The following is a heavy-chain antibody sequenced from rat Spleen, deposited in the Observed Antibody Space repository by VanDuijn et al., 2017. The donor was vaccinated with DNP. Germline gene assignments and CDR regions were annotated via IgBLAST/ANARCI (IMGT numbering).Heavy chain of an antibody. J-gene: IGHJ2*01. V-gene: IGHV2-16*01. CDR1: GFSLNSYG. CDR3: VRWITIVAISTDYFDY. CDR2: IWSGGKT. Sequence: QVQLKESGPGLVQPSQTLSLTCTVSGFSLNSYGVSWVRQPPGKGLEWIGAIWSGGKTDSNSALKSRLSISRDTSKSQVLLKMNSLQTEDTAMYFCVRWITIVAISTDYFDYWGQGVMVTVSS. D-gene: IGHD1-2*01.